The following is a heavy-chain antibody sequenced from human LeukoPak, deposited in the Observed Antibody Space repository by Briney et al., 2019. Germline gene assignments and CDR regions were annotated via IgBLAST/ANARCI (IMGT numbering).Heavy chain of an antibody. Sequence: PAETLSLTCTVSGGSITSYYWAWLRQPPGKGLEWIGYLYYSGYSNYNPSLKSRVSMSVDTSKNQFSLKLTSVTAADTAVYYCARHSIASDGARLFDYWGRGTLVTVSS. D-gene: IGHD2-21*01. CDR2: LYYSGYS. J-gene: IGHJ4*02. V-gene: IGHV4-59*08. CDR3: ARHSIASDGARLFDY. CDR1: GGSITSYY.